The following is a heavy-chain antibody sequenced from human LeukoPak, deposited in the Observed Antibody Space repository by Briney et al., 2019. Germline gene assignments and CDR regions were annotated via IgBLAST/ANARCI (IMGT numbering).Heavy chain of an antibody. V-gene: IGHV4-34*01. D-gene: IGHD3-3*01. CDR1: GGSFSGYY. CDR3: ARGRVRFLEWLAKRSDAFDI. Sequence: SETLSLTCAVYGGSFSGYYRSWIRQPPGKGLEWIGESNHSGSTNYNPSLKSRVTISVDTSKNQFSLKLDSVTAADTAVYYCARGRVRFLEWLAKRSDAFDIWGQGTMVTVSS. J-gene: IGHJ3*02. CDR2: SNHSGST.